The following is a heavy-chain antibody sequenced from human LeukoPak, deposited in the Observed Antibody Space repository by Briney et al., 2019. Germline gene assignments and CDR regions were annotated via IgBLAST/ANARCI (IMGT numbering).Heavy chain of an antibody. CDR1: GGTFSSYA. V-gene: IGHV1-69*13. CDR2: IIPIFGTA. CDR3: ARVLRYFDWLYKPYYYGMDV. Sequence: SVKVSCKASGGTFSSYAISWVRQATGQGLEWMGGIIPIFGTANYAQKFQGRVTITADESTSTAYMELSSLRSEDTAVYYCARVLRYFDWLYKPYYYGMDVWGQGTTVTVSS. J-gene: IGHJ6*02. D-gene: IGHD3-9*01.